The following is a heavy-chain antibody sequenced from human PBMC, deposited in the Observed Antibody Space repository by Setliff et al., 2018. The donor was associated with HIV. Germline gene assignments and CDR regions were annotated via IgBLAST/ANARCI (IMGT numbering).Heavy chain of an antibody. D-gene: IGHD7-27*01. J-gene: IGHJ2*01. CDR2: IFNSGSS. V-gene: IGHV4-39*01. CDR3: ARHPLTDWYFDL. Sequence: SETLSITCSVSGGSISNNDYYWGWIRQSPGKGLEWIGTIFNSGSSYYNPSLESRVTISVDTSQNQFSLRLRSVTAADTAVYYCARHPLTDWYFDLWGRGTLVTVSS. CDR1: GGSISNNDYY.